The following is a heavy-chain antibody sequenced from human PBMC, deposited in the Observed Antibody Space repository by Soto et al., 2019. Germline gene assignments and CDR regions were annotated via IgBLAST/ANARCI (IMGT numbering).Heavy chain of an antibody. Sequence: SETLSLTCTVSGVYISGYYWSWIRQPPGKRLEWIGYIDYYGSTNYSPSFQGQVTISVDKSINTAYLHWSTLKASDTAMFYCARRLVSTEFFDIWGQGTMVTVSS. CDR1: GVYISGYY. D-gene: IGHD4-17*01. CDR3: ARRLVSTEFFDI. CDR2: IDYYGST. J-gene: IGHJ3*02. V-gene: IGHV4-59*12.